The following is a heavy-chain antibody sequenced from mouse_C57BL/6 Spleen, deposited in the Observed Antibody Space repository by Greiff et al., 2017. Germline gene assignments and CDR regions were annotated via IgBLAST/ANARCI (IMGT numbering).Heavy chain of an antibody. CDR2: IYPSDSET. Sequence: QVQLQQPGAELVRPGSSVKLSCKASGYTFTSYWMDWVKQRPGQGLEWIGNIYPSDSETHYNQKFKDKATLTVDKSSSTAYMQLSILTSEDSAVYYCAREDDCSVVYFDYWGQGTTLTVSS. J-gene: IGHJ2*01. CDR3: AREDDCSVVYFDY. D-gene: IGHD2-3*01. CDR1: GYTFTSYW. V-gene: IGHV1-61*01.